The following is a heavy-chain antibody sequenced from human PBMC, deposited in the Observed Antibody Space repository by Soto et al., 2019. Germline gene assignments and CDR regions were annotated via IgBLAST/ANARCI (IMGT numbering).Heavy chain of an antibody. V-gene: IGHV1-69*13. CDR3: AREFRTTMTTNFDY. D-gene: IGHD4-17*01. J-gene: IGHJ4*02. Sequence: ASVKVSCKTSGGTFSSYAISWVRQAPGQGLEWMGGIIPISHTTNFAQKFQGRVSITADESTSTVYMEVSSLRSEDTAVYYCAREFRTTMTTNFDYWGQGTLVTVSS. CDR1: GGTFSSYA. CDR2: IIPISHTT.